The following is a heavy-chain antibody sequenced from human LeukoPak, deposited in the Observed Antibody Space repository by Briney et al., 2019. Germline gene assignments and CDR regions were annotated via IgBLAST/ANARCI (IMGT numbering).Heavy chain of an antibody. Sequence: GASVKVSCKASGGTFSSYAISWVRQAPGQGLEWMGGIIPIFGTANYAQKFQGRVTITADKSTSTAYLELSSLRAEDTAVYYCAREIAAAAAWFGPWGQGTLVTVSS. CDR1: GGTFSSYA. D-gene: IGHD6-13*01. CDR3: AREIAAAAAWFGP. J-gene: IGHJ5*02. CDR2: IIPIFGTA. V-gene: IGHV1-69*06.